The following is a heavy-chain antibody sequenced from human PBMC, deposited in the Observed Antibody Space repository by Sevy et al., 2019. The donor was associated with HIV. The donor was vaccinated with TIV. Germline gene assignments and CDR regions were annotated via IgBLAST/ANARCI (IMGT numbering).Heavy chain of an antibody. J-gene: IGHJ6*02. Sequence: GGSLRLSCIGSGFSFSYYGIHWVRQSPGKGLDWVALISHDGINEYYADSVKGRFPISRENSKNTVYLEMNSLRNEDTAIYFCANAYSGSYSHSYLYALDVWGQGTTVTVSS. V-gene: IGHV3-30*18. D-gene: IGHD1-26*01. CDR1: GFSFSYYG. CDR3: ANAYSGSYSHSYLYALDV. CDR2: ISHDGINE.